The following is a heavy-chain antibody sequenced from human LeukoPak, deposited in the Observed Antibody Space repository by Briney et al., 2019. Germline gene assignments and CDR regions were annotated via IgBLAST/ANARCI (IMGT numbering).Heavy chain of an antibody. D-gene: IGHD3-9*01. CDR1: GFTFSSYD. CDR3: ARGSYDILTGHSDAFDI. V-gene: IGHV3-13*01. CDR2: IGTAGDT. Sequence: GGSLRLSRAASGFTFSSYDMHWVRQARGKGLEWVSAIGTAGDTYYPGSVKGRFTISRENAKNSLYLQMNSLRAGDTAVYYCARGSYDILTGHSDAFDIWGQGTMVTVSS. J-gene: IGHJ3*02.